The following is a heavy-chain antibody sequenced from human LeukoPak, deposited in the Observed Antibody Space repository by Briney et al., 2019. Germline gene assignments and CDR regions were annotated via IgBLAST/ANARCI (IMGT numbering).Heavy chain of an antibody. D-gene: IGHD5-18*01. CDR2: IKQDGSEK. Sequence: GGSLRLSCATSGFTFSNYWMSWVRQAPGKGLEWVANIKQDGSEKYYVDSVKGRFTISRDNAKNSLYLQMNSLRAEDTAVYYCARGGSVDTASDGDYWGQGTLVTVSS. V-gene: IGHV3-7*01. CDR1: GFTFSNYW. J-gene: IGHJ4*02. CDR3: ARGGSVDTASDGDY.